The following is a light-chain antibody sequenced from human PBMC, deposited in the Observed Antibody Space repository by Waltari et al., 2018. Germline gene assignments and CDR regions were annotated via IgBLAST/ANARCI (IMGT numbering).Light chain of an antibody. J-gene: IGKJ1*01. CDR2: DAS. CDR3: QHDRSLPVP. CDR1: ESVRRA. Sequence: ESVLTQSPGTLSLSPGDSATLSCRASESVRRALAWSQQRPGQAPRLLIYDASARATGIPDRFSGSGSGTDFSLTISRLEPEDFALYYCQHDRSLPVPVGQGTKVEIK. V-gene: IGKV3-20*01.